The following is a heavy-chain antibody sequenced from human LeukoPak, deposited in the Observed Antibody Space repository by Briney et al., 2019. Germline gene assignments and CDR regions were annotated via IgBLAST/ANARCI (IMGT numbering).Heavy chain of an antibody. Sequence: SETLSLTCAVCGGSFRGYYWSWIRQPPGKGLEWIGEINHSGSTNYNPSLKSRVTISVDKSKTQFSLKLSSVTAADTAVYYCASLGGGSYSDPGTHWGQGTLVTVSS. J-gene: IGHJ4*02. V-gene: IGHV4-34*01. D-gene: IGHD1-26*01. CDR2: INHSGST. CDR1: GGSFRGYY. CDR3: ASLGGGSYSDPGTH.